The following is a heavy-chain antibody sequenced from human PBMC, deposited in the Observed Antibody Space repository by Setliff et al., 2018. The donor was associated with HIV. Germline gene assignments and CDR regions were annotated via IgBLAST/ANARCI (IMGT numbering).Heavy chain of an antibody. CDR2: ISAHNGNT. D-gene: IGHD3-9*01. CDR3: ARHSDILTGHFDY. V-gene: IGHV1-18*01. Sequence: ASVKVSCKTPDYTFTKYAISWVRQAPGQGLEWMGWISAHNGNTNYAQRLKGRVTVTTDSSTNTVYLELRSLRSDDTAVYYCARHSDILTGHFDYWGQGTLVTVSS. J-gene: IGHJ4*02. CDR1: DYTFTKYA.